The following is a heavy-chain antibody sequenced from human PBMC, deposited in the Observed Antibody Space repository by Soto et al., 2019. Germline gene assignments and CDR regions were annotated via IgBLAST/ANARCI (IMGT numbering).Heavy chain of an antibody. CDR3: ARDTAAAGIFDY. D-gene: IGHD6-13*01. CDR2: ISAYNGNT. V-gene: IGHV1-18*01. CDR1: GYTFTSYG. Sequence: QVQLVQSGAEVKKPGASVKVSCKASGYTFTSYGISWVRQAPGQGLEWMGWISAYNGNTNYAQKLQGXVXXXTXXSTSTAYMELRSLRSDDTAVYDCARDTAAAGIFDYWGQGTLVTVSS. J-gene: IGHJ4*02.